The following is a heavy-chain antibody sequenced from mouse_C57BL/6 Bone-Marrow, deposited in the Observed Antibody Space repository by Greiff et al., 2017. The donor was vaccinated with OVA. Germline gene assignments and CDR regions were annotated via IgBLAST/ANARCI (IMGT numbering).Heavy chain of an antibody. CDR1: GFTFSSYG. V-gene: IGHV5-6*01. CDR3: ARHWLRNY. J-gene: IGHJ2*01. D-gene: IGHD2-2*01. CDR2: ISSGGSYT. Sequence: EVKLVESGGDLVKPGGSLKLSCAASGFTFSSYGMSWVRQTPDKRLEWVATISSGGSYTYYPDSVKGRFTISRDNAKNTLYLQMSSLKSEDTAMYYCARHWLRNYWGQGTTLTVSS.